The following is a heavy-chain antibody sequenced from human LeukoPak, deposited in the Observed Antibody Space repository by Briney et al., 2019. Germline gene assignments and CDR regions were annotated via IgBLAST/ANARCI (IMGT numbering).Heavy chain of an antibody. V-gene: IGHV4-39*01. Sequence: SETLSLTCTVSGGSISSSSYYWGWIRQPPGKGLEWIGSIYYSGSTYYNPSLKSRVTISVDTSKNQFSLKLSSVTAADTAVYYCASQRDRYYDFWSGSGAVGAFDIWGQGTMVTVSS. J-gene: IGHJ3*02. CDR1: GGSISSSSYY. D-gene: IGHD3-3*01. CDR2: IYYSGST. CDR3: ASQRDRYYDFWSGSGAVGAFDI.